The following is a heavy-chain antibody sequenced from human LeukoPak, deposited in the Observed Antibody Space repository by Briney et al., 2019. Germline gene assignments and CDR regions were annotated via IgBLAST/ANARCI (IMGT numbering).Heavy chain of an antibody. CDR2: IGGSGGST. CDR3: AKNRRGGYDSGFAC. J-gene: IGHJ4*02. Sequence: PGGSLRLSCAASGFTFSSYAISWVRQAPGKLLEWVSTIGGSGGSTYYADSVKDRFSISTDDSKNTLFLQMNSLRAEDTALYYCAKNRRGGYDSGFACWGQGTLVTVSS. CDR1: GFTFSSYA. V-gene: IGHV3-23*01. D-gene: IGHD5-12*01.